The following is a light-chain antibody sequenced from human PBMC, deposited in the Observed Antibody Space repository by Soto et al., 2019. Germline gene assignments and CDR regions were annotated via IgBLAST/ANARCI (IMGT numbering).Light chain of an antibody. Sequence: DIQMTQSPSPLSGFVGDRVTITCLASQTISSWLAWYQQKPGKAPKLLIYKASTLKSGVPSRFSGSGSGTEFTLTISSLQPDDFATYYCQHYNSYSEAFGQGTKVDIK. V-gene: IGKV1-5*03. CDR3: QHYNSYSEA. CDR1: QTISSW. J-gene: IGKJ1*01. CDR2: KAS.